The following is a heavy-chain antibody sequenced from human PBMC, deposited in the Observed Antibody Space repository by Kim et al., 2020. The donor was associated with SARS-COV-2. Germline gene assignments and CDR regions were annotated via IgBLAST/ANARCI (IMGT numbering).Heavy chain of an antibody. J-gene: IGHJ3*02. CDR3: AKDSGILWFGEAFDI. CDR2: ISGDGGST. D-gene: IGHD3-10*01. V-gene: IGHV3-43*02. CDR1: GFTFDDYA. Sequence: GGSLRLSCAASGFTFDDYAMHWVRQAPGKGLECVSLISGDGGSTYYADSVKGRFTISRDNSKNSLYLQMNSLRTEDTALYYCAKDSGILWFGEAFDIWGQGTMVTVSS.